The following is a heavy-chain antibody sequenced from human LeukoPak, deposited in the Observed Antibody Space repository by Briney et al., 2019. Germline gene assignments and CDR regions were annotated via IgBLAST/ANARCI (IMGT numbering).Heavy chain of an antibody. Sequence: GGSLRLSCAASGFTFSSYSMNWVRQAPGEGLEWVSAISGSGGSTYYADSVKGRFTISRDNSKNTLYLQMNSLRAEDTAVYYCAKDRWQWELHPGTAFDIWGQGTMVTVSS. CDR1: GFTFSSYS. V-gene: IGHV3-23*01. CDR3: AKDRWQWELHPGTAFDI. D-gene: IGHD1-26*01. CDR2: ISGSGGST. J-gene: IGHJ3*02.